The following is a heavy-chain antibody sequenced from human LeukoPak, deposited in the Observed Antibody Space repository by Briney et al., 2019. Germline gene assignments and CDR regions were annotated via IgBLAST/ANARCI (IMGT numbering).Heavy chain of an antibody. CDR3: GHYDFWSGLSYFDY. CDR1: GGSFSGYY. CDR2: INHSGST. D-gene: IGHD3-3*01. V-gene: IGHV4-34*01. Sequence: SETLSLTCAVYGGSFSGYYWSWIRQPPGKGLEWIGEINHSGSTNYNPSLKSRVTISVDTSKNQFSLKLSSVTAADTAVYYCGHYDFWSGLSYFDYWGQGTLVTVSS. J-gene: IGHJ4*02.